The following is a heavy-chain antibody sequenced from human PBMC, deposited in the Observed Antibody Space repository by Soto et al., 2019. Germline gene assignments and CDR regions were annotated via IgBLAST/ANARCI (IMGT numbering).Heavy chain of an antibody. V-gene: IGHV1-69*13. D-gene: IGHD3-3*01. J-gene: IGHJ6*02. CDR3: ARDYDFWSGYGPNGMDV. CDR1: GGTFSSYA. Sequence: ASVKVSCKASGGTFSSYAISWVPQAPGQGLEWMGGIIPIFGTANYAQKFQGRVTITADESTSTAYMELSSLRSEDTAVYYCARDYDFWSGYGPNGMDVWGQGTTVTVSS. CDR2: IIPIFGTA.